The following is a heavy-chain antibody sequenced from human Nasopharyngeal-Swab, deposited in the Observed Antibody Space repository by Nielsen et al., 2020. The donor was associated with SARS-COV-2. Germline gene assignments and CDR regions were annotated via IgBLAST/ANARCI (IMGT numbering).Heavy chain of an antibody. CDR1: GGSISSGDYY. CDR3: ARTSRYGYWYFDY. D-gene: IGHD3-22*01. V-gene: IGHV4-30-4*01. Sequence: SETLSLTCTVSGGSISSGDYYWSWIRQPPGKGLEWIGYIYYSGSTYYNPSLKSRVTISVDTSKNQFSLKLSSVTAADTAVYYCARTSRYGYWYFDYWGQGTLVTVSS. J-gene: IGHJ4*02. CDR2: IYYSGST.